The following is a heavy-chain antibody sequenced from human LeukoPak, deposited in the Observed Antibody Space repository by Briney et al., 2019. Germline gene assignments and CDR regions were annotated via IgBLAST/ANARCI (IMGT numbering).Heavy chain of an antibody. J-gene: IGHJ4*02. CDR3: ARVVKWNCSGGSCYGTSTPFDY. D-gene: IGHD2-15*01. CDR1: GYTFTSYA. CDR2: INAGNGIT. V-gene: IGHV1-3*01. Sequence: ASVKVSCKASGYTFTSYAMHWVRQAPGQRLEWMGWINAGNGITKYSQKFQGRVTITRDTSASTAYMELSSLGSEDTAVYYCARVVKWNCSGGSCYGTSTPFDYWGQGTLVTVSS.